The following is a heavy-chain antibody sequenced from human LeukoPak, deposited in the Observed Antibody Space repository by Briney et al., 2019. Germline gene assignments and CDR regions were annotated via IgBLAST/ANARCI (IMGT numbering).Heavy chain of an antibody. D-gene: IGHD3-22*01. V-gene: IGHV1-3*01. Sequence: ASVKVSCKASGYTFTSYAMQWVRQAPGQRLEWVGWINAGNGNTKYSQKFQGRVTITRDTSASTAYMELSSLRSEDTAVYYCARAEYYYDSSGFQFDPWGQGTLVTVSS. CDR1: GYTFTSYA. J-gene: IGHJ5*02. CDR2: INAGNGNT. CDR3: ARAEYYYDSSGFQFDP.